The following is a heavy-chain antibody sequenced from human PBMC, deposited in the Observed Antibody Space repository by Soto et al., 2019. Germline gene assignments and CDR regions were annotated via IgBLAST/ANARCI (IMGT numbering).Heavy chain of an antibody. J-gene: IGHJ6*02. CDR3: ARGRRRLLYYYYGMDV. V-gene: IGHV4-34*01. CDR1: GGSFSGYY. CDR2: INHSGST. Sequence: SSETLSLTCGVYGGSFSGYYCSWIRQPPGKGLEWIGEINHSGSTNYNPSLKSRVTISVDTSKNQFSLKLSSVTAADTAVYYCARGRRRLLYYYYGMDVWGQGTTVTVSS. D-gene: IGHD1-26*01.